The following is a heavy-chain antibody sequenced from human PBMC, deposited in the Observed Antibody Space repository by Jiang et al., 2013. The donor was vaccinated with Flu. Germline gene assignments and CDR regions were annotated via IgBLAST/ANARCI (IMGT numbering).Heavy chain of an antibody. Sequence: TLTLTCSFSGFSLSTTGMCVSWVRQPPGKALEWLALIDWEDDKYYRTSLRPRLSISKDTSKNQVVLTMTNMGPLDTGTYYCARIPTADNYFDYWGQGTPVTVSS. D-gene: IGHD1-14*01. J-gene: IGHJ4*02. CDR2: IDWEDDK. V-gene: IGHV2-70*20. CDR1: GFSLSTTGMC. CDR3: ARIPTADNYFDY.